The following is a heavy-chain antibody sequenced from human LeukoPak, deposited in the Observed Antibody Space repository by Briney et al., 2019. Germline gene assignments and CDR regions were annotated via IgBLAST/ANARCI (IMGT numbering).Heavy chain of an antibody. CDR1: GGSISSYY. V-gene: IGHV4-59*12. Sequence: PSETLSLTCTVSGGSISSYYWSWVRQPPGKGLEWIGYIYNSGSTNYNPSLKSRVTISVDTSKNQFSLKLSSVTAADTAVYYCARGADSEYYYDSSGYYVPGFDYWGQGTLVTVSS. D-gene: IGHD3-22*01. CDR3: ARGADSEYYYDSSGYYVPGFDY. J-gene: IGHJ4*02. CDR2: IYNSGST.